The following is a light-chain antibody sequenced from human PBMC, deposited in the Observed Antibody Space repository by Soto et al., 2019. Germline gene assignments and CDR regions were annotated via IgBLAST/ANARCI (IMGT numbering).Light chain of an antibody. CDR1: QSVSYW. CDR3: QQYKSYPWT. CDR2: DAS. J-gene: IGKJ1*01. V-gene: IGKV1-5*01. Sequence: EIQMTQSPSTLSASVGDRVTITCRASQSVSYWLAWYQQKPGKAPKLLVHDASTLLSGVPSRFSGSVSGTEVILTIGSLQPDDFATYYCQQYKSYPWTFGEGTKV.